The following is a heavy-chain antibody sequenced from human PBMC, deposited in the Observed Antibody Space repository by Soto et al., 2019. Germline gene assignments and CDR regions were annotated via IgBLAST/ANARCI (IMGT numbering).Heavy chain of an antibody. CDR2: ISNSFSDGNT. CDR1: GFTFSNYA. Sequence: GGSLRLFCAASGFTFSNYAMDGVRQAPGKGLEWVSAISNSFSDGNTHYADSVKGRFTISRDNDKNTVFLEMNSLRAEDTAVYYCAKVFSPEGGNYFDYWGQGTLVTVSS. V-gene: IGHV3-23*01. J-gene: IGHJ4*02. CDR3: AKVFSPEGGNYFDY.